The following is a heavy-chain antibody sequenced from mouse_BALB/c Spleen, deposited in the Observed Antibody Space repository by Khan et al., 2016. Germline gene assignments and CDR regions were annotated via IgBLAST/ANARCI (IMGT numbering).Heavy chain of an antibody. J-gene: IGHJ2*01. D-gene: IGHD2-4*01. CDR1: GYTFTTYW. CDR3: ARGNSYYDYDD. CDR2: LYPGDGDT. Sequence: QVQLKQSGAELARPGASVKLSCKASGYTFTTYWMQWVKQRPGQGLEWIGALYPGDGDTRYTQKFKGKATLTAAKSSSTAYMQLSSLASEDSAVYDCARGNSYYDYDDWGKGTTLTVSS. V-gene: IGHV1-87*01.